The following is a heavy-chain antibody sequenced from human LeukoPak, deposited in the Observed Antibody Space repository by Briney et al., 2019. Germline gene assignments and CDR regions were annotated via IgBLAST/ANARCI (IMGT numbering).Heavy chain of an antibody. CDR1: GYTFTSYG. J-gene: IGHJ4*02. V-gene: IGHV1-18*01. Sequence: ASVKVSCKASGYTFTSYGISWVRQAPGQGLEWMGWISAYNGNTNYAQKLQGRVTMTTDTSTSTAYMELRSLRSDDTAVYYCARNMEYCGDDCPYDYWGQGTLVTVSS. D-gene: IGHD2-21*01. CDR2: ISAYNGNT. CDR3: ARNMEYCGDDCPYDY.